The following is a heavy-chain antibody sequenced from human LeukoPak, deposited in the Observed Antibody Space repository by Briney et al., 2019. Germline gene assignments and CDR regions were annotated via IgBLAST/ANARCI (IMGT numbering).Heavy chain of an antibody. J-gene: IGHJ4*02. V-gene: IGHV4-38-2*02. CDR3: ARDLYSSGWGYFDY. Sequence: SETLSLTCTISGYSISSGYYWGWIRQPPRKGLEWIGSIYHSGSTHYNPSLKSRVTISLDTSENQFSLKLSSVTAADTAVYYCARDLYSSGWGYFDYWGQGTLVTVSS. CDR2: IYHSGST. D-gene: IGHD6-19*01. CDR1: GYSISSGYY.